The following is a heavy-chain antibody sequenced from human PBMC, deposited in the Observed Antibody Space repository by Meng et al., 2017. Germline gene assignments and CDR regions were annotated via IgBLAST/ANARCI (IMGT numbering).Heavy chain of an antibody. Sequence: QWRLEQWGAGLLKPSETLSLTCAVYGGSFSGYYWSWIRQPPGKGLEWIGEINHSGSTNYNPSLKSRVTISVDTSKNQFSLKLSSVTAADTAVYYCASSGYSYGYRFDYWGQGTLVTVSS. CDR3: ASSGYSYGYRFDY. CDR1: GGSFSGYY. J-gene: IGHJ4*02. CDR2: INHSGST. V-gene: IGHV4-34*01. D-gene: IGHD5-18*01.